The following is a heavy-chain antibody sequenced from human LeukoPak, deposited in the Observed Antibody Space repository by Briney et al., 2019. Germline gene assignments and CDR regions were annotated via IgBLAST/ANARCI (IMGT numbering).Heavy chain of an antibody. J-gene: IGHJ3*02. D-gene: IGHD3-9*01. CDR3: ARGFDAHNAFDI. Sequence: PSETLSLTCTVSGGSISSYYWSWIRQPAGQGLEWIGRIYTSGSTSYNPSLKRRVTISVDTSKNQFSLKLTSVTAADTAVYYCARGFDAHNAFDIWGQGTMVTVSS. V-gene: IGHV4-4*07. CDR1: GGSISSYY. CDR2: IYTSGST.